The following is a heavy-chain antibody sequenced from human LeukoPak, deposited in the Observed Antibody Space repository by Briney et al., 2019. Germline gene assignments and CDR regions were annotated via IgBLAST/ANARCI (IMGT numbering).Heavy chain of an antibody. V-gene: IGHV4-31*03. Sequence: PSGTLSLTCTVSGGSLSSGGYCWSWIRQHPGKGLEWIVYIYYGAITYYNPSLKSRVTISVDASKIQFSLKLSSVTAADTAVYYCARGVHYDFWSGFGPNKGWFDPWGQGTLVTVSS. CDR2: IYYGAIT. CDR1: GGSLSSGGYC. J-gene: IGHJ5*02. CDR3: ARGVHYDFWSGFGPNKGWFDP. D-gene: IGHD3-3*01.